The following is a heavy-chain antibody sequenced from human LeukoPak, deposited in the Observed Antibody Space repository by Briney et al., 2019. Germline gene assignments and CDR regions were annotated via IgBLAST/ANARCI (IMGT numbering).Heavy chain of an antibody. CDR3: ARGGTGYIDY. Sequence: SETLSLTCAVSGGSISSGNWWSWVRQPPGKGLEWIGEIYHSGSTNYNPSLTSRVTISVDKSKNQFSLKLSSVTAADTAVYYCARGGTGYIDYWGQGTLVTVSS. D-gene: IGHD6-25*01. V-gene: IGHV4-4*02. CDR1: GGSISSGNW. CDR2: IYHSGST. J-gene: IGHJ4*02.